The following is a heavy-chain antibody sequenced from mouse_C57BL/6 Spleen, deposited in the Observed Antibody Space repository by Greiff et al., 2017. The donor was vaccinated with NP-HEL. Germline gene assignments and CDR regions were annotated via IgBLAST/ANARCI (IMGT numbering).Heavy chain of an antibody. CDR2: INPYNGGT. J-gene: IGHJ4*01. Sequence: EVQLQQSGPVLVKPGASVKMSCKASGYTFTDYYMNWVKQSHGKSLEWIGVINPYNGGTSYNQKFKGKATLTVDKSSSTAYMELNSLTSEDSAVYYCARKTTVVPYYAMDYWGQGTSVTVSS. V-gene: IGHV1-19*01. CDR1: GYTFTDYY. D-gene: IGHD1-1*01. CDR3: ARKTTVVPYYAMDY.